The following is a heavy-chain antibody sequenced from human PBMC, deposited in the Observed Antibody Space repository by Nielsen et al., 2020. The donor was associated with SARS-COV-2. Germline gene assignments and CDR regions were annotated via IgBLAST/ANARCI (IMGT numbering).Heavy chain of an antibody. D-gene: IGHD3/OR15-3a*01. CDR3: ARARATIFGLVMSYGMDV. J-gene: IGHJ6*02. V-gene: IGHV1-2*06. CDR1: GYTFTSDE. CDR2: INPYSGGT. Sequence: ASVKVSCKASGYTFTSDEINWVRQATGQGLEWMGRINPYSGGTNYAQKFQGTVTMTRDASISTVYMELTSDDTAVYYCARARATIFGLVMSYGMDVWGQGTTVAVSS.